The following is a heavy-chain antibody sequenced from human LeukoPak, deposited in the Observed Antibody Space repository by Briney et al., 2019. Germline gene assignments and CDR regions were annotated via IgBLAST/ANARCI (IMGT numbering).Heavy chain of an antibody. CDR3: ACHSMVRGQRNYYYYMDV. V-gene: IGHV4-4*07. CDR2: IYTSGST. CDR1: GDSISSYY. D-gene: IGHD3-10*01. Sequence: SETLSLTCTVSGDSISSYYWSWIRQPAGKGLEWIGRIYTSGSTNYNPSLKSRVTISVDTSKNQFSLKLSSVTAADTAVYYCACHSMVRGQRNYYYYMDVWGKGTTVTISS. J-gene: IGHJ6*03.